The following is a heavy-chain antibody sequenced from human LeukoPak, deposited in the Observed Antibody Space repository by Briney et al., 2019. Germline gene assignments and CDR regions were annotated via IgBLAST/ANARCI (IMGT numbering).Heavy chain of an antibody. D-gene: IGHD2-21*02. V-gene: IGHV3-48*03. CDR3: APLDSVVTALFDY. CDR1: GFTFSSYE. Sequence: GGSLRLSCAASGFTFSSYEMNWVLQAPGKGLEWVSYISSSGSTIYYADSVKGRFTISRDNAKNSLYLQMNSLRAEDTAVYYCAPLDSVVTALFDYWGQGTLVTVSS. J-gene: IGHJ4*02. CDR2: ISSSGSTI.